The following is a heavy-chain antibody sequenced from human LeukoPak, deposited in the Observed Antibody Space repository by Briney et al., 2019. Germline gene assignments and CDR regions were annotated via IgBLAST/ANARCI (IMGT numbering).Heavy chain of an antibody. CDR1: GGSISGFY. D-gene: IGHD6-19*01. V-gene: IGHV4-59*08. J-gene: IGHJ4*02. CDR2: IYYSGST. Sequence: SETLSLTCTVSGGSISGFYWSWIRQPPGKGLEWIGYIYYSGSTNYNPSLKSRVTISVDTSKNQFSLKLSSVTAADTAVYYCARHPRSGWYIQPIDYWGQGTLVTVSS. CDR3: ARHPRSGWYIQPIDY.